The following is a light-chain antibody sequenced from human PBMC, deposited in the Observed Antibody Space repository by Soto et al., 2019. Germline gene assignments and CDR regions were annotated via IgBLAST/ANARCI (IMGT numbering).Light chain of an antibody. Sequence: QSALTQPASVSGSPGQSITISCTGTNSDVGGYNYVSWYQQHPGKAPKLIIYEVSNRPSGVSNRFSGSKSGDTASLTISGLQAGDEADYYCGSYRTSSRVVFGGGTKLTVL. V-gene: IGLV2-14*01. J-gene: IGLJ2*01. CDR1: NSDVGGYNY. CDR3: GSYRTSSRVV. CDR2: EVS.